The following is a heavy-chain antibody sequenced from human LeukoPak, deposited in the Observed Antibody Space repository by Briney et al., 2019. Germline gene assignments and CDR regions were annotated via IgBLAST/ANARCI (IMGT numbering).Heavy chain of an antibody. J-gene: IGHJ3*02. D-gene: IGHD3-3*01. CDR3: ATLYDFWSGTSQPDTFDI. CDR2: INPNSGVT. CDR1: GYTFTSYD. Sequence: GASVKVSCKASGYTFTSYDINWVRQATGQGLEWMGWINPNSGVTDYAQKFQGRVTMTRDTSISTAYMGLSRLRSDDTAVYYCATLYDFWSGTSQPDTFDIWGQGTMVTVSS. V-gene: IGHV1-2*02.